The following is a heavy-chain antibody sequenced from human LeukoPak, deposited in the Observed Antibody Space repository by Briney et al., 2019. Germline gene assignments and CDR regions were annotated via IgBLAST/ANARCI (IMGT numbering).Heavy chain of an antibody. V-gene: IGHV4-59*01. J-gene: IGHJ4*02. CDR1: GGSFSGYY. D-gene: IGHD3-22*01. CDR2: IYYSGST. CDR3: ARGVTMNLDY. Sequence: SETLSLTCAVYGGSFSGYYWNWIRQPPGKGLEWIGYIYYSGSTNYNPSLKSRVTISLDTSKNQFSLKLTSVTAADTAVYYCARGVTMNLDYWGQGTLVTVSS.